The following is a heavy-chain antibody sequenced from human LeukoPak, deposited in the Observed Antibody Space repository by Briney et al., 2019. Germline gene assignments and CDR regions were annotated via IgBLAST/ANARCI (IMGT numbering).Heavy chain of an antibody. CDR3: AKDRLRGGYYDSSGKAFDI. D-gene: IGHD3-22*01. CDR2: ISGSGGST. J-gene: IGHJ3*02. V-gene: IGHV3-23*01. CDR1: GFTFSSYA. Sequence: QPVASLRLSCAASGFTFSSYAMSWVGQGPGKGLEWVSAISGSGGSTYYVDSVKGRFTISRDNSKNTPYLQMDSLRAEDTAVYYCAKDRLRGGYYDSSGKAFDIWGQGTMVTVSS.